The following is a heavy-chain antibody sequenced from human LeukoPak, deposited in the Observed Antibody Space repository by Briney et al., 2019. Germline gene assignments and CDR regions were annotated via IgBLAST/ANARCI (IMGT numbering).Heavy chain of an antibody. J-gene: IGHJ4*02. CDR2: ISYDGSNK. D-gene: IGHD6-19*01. Sequence: GSLRLSCAASGFTFSSYGMHWVRQAPGKGLEWVAVISYDGSNKYYTDSVKGRFTISRDNSKNTLYLQMNSLRAEDTAVYYCAKDSVEGFDYWGQGTLVTVSS. CDR1: GFTFSSYG. CDR3: AKDSVEGFDY. V-gene: IGHV3-30*18.